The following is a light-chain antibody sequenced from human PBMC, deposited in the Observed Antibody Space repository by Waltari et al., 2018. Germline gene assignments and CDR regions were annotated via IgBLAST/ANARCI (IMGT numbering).Light chain of an antibody. CDR3: QQYYNTPLT. J-gene: IGKJ3*01. CDR1: LSLLYNPNKKNY. Sequence: DIVKTQAQESLAVSLADMATINCKSSLSLLYNPNKKNYLAWYQQKPGQPPKPLIYWASTRESGVPERFSGSGSRTDFTLTISSLQAEDVAVYFCQQYYNTPLTFGPGTKVDVK. V-gene: IGKV4-1*01. CDR2: WAS.